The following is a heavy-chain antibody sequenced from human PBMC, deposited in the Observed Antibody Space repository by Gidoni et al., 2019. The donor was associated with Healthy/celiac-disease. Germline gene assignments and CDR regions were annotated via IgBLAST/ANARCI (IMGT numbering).Heavy chain of an antibody. J-gene: IGHJ6*02. CDR3: ARDLDGLGGPLYYYWGMDV. D-gene: IGHD3-16*01. CDR1: GGSIRSSY. CDR2: IYTSGST. Sequence: QVQLQESGPGLVKPSETLSLTCTVSGGSIRSSYWSWIRQPAGKGLEWIGRIYTSGSTNYNPSLKSRVTMSVDTSKNQFSLKLSSVTAADTAVYYCARDLDGLGGPLYYYWGMDVWGQGTTVTVSS. V-gene: IGHV4-4*07.